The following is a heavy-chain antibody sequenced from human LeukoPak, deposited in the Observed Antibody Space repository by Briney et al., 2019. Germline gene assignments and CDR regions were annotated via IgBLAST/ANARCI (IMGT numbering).Heavy chain of an antibody. CDR3: ASLPRYCSGGTCRDTFDI. Sequence: SETLSLTCTVSGGSISSSSYYWGWIRQPPGKGLEWIVSIYYSGSTYYNPTLKSRVTISVDTAKSQFSLKLSSVTAADTAMYYCASLPRYCSGGTCRDTFDIWGQGTMVTVSS. CDR1: GGSISSSSYY. V-gene: IGHV4-39*01. D-gene: IGHD2-15*01. J-gene: IGHJ3*02. CDR2: IYYSGST.